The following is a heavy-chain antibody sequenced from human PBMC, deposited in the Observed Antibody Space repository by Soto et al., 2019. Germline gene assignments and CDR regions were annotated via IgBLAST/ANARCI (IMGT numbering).Heavy chain of an antibody. J-gene: IGHJ4*02. D-gene: IGHD5-12*01. CDR3: ARVQSGYAFAY. CDR2: ISAYNGNT. V-gene: IGHV1-18*01. Sequence: QVQLVQSGAEVKKPGASVKVSCKASGYTFTSYGINWVRQAHVQGLEWMGWISAYNGNTHYAQKLQGRVNMTTDTSTSTAYMELRSRRSDDTAVYYCARVQSGYAFAYWGQGTLVSVSS. CDR1: GYTFTSYG.